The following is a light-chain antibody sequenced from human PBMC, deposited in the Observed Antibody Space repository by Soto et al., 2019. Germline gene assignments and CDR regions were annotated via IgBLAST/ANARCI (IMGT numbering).Light chain of an antibody. CDR3: QQSYSAPYT. CDR2: AAS. Sequence: DIQMTKSPSSLSASVGDRVTITCRASQRIRNFLNWYQLKPRKPPQLLIYAASTLQDGVPSRFSGSGSGTEFTLTISSLLPEDCAAYYCQQSYSAPYTFGQGTHLEIK. CDR1: QRIRNF. J-gene: IGKJ2*01. V-gene: IGKV1-39*01.